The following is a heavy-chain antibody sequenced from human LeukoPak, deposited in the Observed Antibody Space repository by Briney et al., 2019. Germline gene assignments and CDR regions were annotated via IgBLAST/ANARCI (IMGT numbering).Heavy chain of an antibody. J-gene: IGHJ4*02. CDR3: ARMGYSGSYYPDY. V-gene: IGHV4-39*07. Sequence: PSETLSLTCTVSGGSISSSSYYWGWIRQPPGKGLEWIGSIYYSGSTYYNPSLKSRVTISVDTSKNQFSLKLSSVTAADTAVYYCARMGYSGSYYPDYWGQGTLVTVSS. CDR2: IYYSGST. D-gene: IGHD1-26*01. CDR1: GGSISSSSYY.